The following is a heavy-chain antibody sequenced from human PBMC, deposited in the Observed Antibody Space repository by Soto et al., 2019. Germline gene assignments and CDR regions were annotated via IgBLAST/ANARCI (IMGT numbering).Heavy chain of an antibody. V-gene: IGHV1-69*02. CDR3: ARGGIVVVPAAMPGYYYYGMDV. CDR1: GGTFSSYT. CDR2: IIPILGIA. D-gene: IGHD2-2*01. J-gene: IGHJ6*02. Sequence: SVKVSCKASGGTFSSYTISWVRQAPGQGLEWMGRIIPILGIANYAQKFQGRVTITADKSTSTAYMELSSLRSEDTAVYYCARGGIVVVPAAMPGYYYYGMDVWGQ.